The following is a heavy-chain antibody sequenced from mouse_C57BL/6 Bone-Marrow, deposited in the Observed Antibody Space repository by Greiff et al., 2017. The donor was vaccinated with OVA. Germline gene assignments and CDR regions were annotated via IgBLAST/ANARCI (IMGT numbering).Heavy chain of an antibody. J-gene: IGHJ4*01. Sequence: DVHLVESGGGLVQPGGSLKLSCAASGFTFSDYGMAWVRQAPRKGPEWVAFISNLAYSIYYADTVTGRFTISRENAKNTLYLEKSSLSAEDTAMYYCTRSYYSNYGGDYWGKGTSVTVSS. CDR2: ISNLAYSI. V-gene: IGHV5-15*01. CDR1: GFTFSDYG. CDR3: TRSYYSNYGGDY. D-gene: IGHD2-5*01.